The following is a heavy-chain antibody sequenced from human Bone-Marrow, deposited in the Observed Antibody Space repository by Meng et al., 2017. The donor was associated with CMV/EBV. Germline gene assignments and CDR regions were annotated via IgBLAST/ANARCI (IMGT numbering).Heavy chain of an antibody. Sequence: GESLKISCAASGFTFSSYSMNWVRQAPGKGLEWVSSISSSSSYIYYADSVKGRFTISRDNAKNSLYLQMNSLRAEDTAVYYCARDCPDMVPCQDAFDSWCQGTMVTVSS. D-gene: IGHD4/OR15-4a*01. V-gene: IGHV3-21*01. CDR1: GFTFSSYS. J-gene: IGHJ3*02. CDR3: ARDCPDMVPCQDAFDS. CDR2: ISSSSSYI.